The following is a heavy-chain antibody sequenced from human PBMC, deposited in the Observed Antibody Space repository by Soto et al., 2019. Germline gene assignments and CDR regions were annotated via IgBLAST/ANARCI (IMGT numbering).Heavy chain of an antibody. Sequence: ASVKVSCKASGYTFTGYYMHWVRQAPGQGLEWMGWINPNSGGTNYAQKFQGWVTMTRDTSISTAYMELSRLRSDDTAVYYCARGPDIVVVPAARAAYYYYYYMDVWGKGTTVTVSS. V-gene: IGHV1-2*04. CDR3: ARGPDIVVVPAARAAYYYYYYMDV. CDR2: INPNSGGT. J-gene: IGHJ6*03. D-gene: IGHD2-2*01. CDR1: GYTFTGYY.